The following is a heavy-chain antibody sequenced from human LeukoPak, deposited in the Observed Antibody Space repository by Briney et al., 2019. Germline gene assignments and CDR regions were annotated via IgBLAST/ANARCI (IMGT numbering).Heavy chain of an antibody. CDR1: GGLIRSYY. CDR2: IYYCGST. J-gene: IGHJ3*02. V-gene: IGHV4-59*07. D-gene: IGHD6-13*01. Sequence: TDPLPLICSVWGGLIRSYYWSWMRQPPGKGVEWRGYIYYCGSTNYNPSLKSRVTISVDTSKNQFSLKLSSVTAADSAVYYCARGRNSSSWNDAFDIWGQGTMVTVSS. CDR3: ARGRNSSSWNDAFDI.